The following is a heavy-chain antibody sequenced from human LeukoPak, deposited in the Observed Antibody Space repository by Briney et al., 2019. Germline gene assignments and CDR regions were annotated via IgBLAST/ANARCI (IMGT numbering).Heavy chain of an antibody. CDR3: AKDKSVSADYYFDY. D-gene: IGHD5/OR15-5a*01. CDR1: GFTFSGYA. J-gene: IGHJ4*02. V-gene: IGHV3-30*04. Sequence: GGSLRLSCAASGFTFSGYAVHWVRQAPGKGLEWLTVISTDGNDKHYADSVKGRFTVSRDNSKNTLFLQMNNLRTEGTAVYYCAKDKSVSADYYFDYWGQGTLVTVSS. CDR2: ISTDGNDK.